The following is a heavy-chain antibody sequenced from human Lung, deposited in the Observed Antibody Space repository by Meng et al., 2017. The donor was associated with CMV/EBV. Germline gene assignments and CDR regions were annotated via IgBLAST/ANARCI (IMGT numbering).Heavy chain of an antibody. CDR2: NDHGGGT. V-gene: IGHV4-34*01. D-gene: IGHD6-13*01. J-gene: IGHJ5*02. CDR1: GSFGGCS. Sequence: GSFGGCSRSWSRQAAGKRPQGNGENDHGGGTNYNPTLKSRATISVDTSNNQFSLKQSSVTAADTAVYYCARKGGALWGSWYNRFDPWGQGTLVTVSS. CDR3: ARKGGALWGSWYNRFDP.